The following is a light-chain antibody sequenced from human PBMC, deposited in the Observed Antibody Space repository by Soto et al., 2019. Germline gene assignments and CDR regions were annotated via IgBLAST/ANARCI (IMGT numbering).Light chain of an antibody. CDR2: EVS. CDR3: SSYAGSNNWV. J-gene: IGLJ3*02. Sequence: QSALTQPHSASGSPGQSVTISCTGTSSDVGGYHYVSWYQQHPGKAPKLMIYEVSKRPSGVPDRFSGSKSGNTASLTVAGLQAEDEADYYCSSYAGSNNWVFGGGTKVTVL. V-gene: IGLV2-8*01. CDR1: SSDVGGYHY.